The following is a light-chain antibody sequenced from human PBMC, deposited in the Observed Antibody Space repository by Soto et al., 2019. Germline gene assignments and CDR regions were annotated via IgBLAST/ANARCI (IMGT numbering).Light chain of an antibody. CDR2: EVS. V-gene: IGLV2-8*01. Sequence: QSALTKPPSASGSPGQSVTISCTGTSRDVGGYNYVSWYQQHPGKAPKLMIYEVSKRPSGVPDRFSGSKSGNTASRTVSGLQAEDEADYYCSSYAGSNNSDVVFGGGTKVTVL. J-gene: IGLJ2*01. CDR3: SSYAGSNNSDVV. CDR1: SRDVGGYNY.